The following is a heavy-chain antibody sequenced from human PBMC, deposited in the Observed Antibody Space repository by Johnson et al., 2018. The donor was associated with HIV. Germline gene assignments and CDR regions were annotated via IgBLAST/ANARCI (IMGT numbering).Heavy chain of an antibody. CDR2: ISHDGSNK. CDR1: GFTFSYYA. CDR3: ARATYYIDASGYVTRPRAFDV. V-gene: IGHV3-30-3*01. D-gene: IGHD5-12*01. J-gene: IGHJ3*01. Sequence: QVQLVESGGGVVRPGGSLRLSCAASGFTFSYYAIFWVRQAPGKGLEWVAVISHDGSNKYYADSVKGRFTISRDNTNNTLYLQMNSLRADDTALYYCARATYYIDASGYVTRPRAFDVWGQGTMVTVSS.